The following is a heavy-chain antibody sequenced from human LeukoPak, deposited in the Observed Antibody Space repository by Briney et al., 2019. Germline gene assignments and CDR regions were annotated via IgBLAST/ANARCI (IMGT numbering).Heavy chain of an antibody. Sequence: GGSLRLSCAASGFTVSRNYMSWVRQAPGKGLEWVSVIYSGGSTYYADSVKGRFTISRDNSRNTLYLQMNSLRAEDTAVYYCARVDSSGYDDDDAFDIWGQGTMVTVSS. CDR2: IYSGGST. CDR1: GFTVSRNY. J-gene: IGHJ3*02. V-gene: IGHV3-53*01. CDR3: ARVDSSGYDDDDAFDI. D-gene: IGHD5-12*01.